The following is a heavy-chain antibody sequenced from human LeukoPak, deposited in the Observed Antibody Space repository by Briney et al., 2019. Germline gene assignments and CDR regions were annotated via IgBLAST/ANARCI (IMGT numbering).Heavy chain of an antibody. CDR3: ARDGGDGVVVPAAALDY. V-gene: IGHV1-2*02. D-gene: IGHD2-2*01. CDR2: INPNSGGT. Sequence: ASVKVSCNASGYTFTGYYMHWVRQAPGQGLEWMGWINPNSGGTNYAQKFQGRVTMTRDTSISTAYMELSRLRSDDTAVYYCARDGGDGVVVPAAALDYWGQGTLVTVSS. J-gene: IGHJ4*02. CDR1: GYTFTGYY.